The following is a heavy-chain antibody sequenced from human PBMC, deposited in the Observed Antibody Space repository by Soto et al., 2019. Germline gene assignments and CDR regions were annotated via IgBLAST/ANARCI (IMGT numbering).Heavy chain of an antibody. V-gene: IGHV4-34*01. D-gene: IGHD2-21*02. J-gene: IGHJ3*02. CDR3: ARVERGTATPVVDAFDI. Sequence: QVQLQQWGAGLLKPSETLSLTCAVYGGFVTSGSYYWSWIRQPPGKGLEWIGEMSHSGGTHFNPSLKSQVTISVDTSKNQFTLKMSSVTAADTALYYCARVERGTATPVVDAFDIWGPGTMVTVSS. CDR2: MSHSGGT. CDR1: GGFVTSGSYY.